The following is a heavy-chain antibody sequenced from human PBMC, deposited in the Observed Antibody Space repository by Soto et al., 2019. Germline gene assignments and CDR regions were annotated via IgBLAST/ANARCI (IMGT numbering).Heavy chain of an antibody. J-gene: IGHJ4*02. CDR1: GFTFSSYS. V-gene: IGHV3-21*01. CDR2: ISSSSSCI. CDR3: ARVRGGYFDWLSSFDY. Sequence: PGGSLRLSCAASGFTFSSYSMNWVRQAPGKGLEWVSSISSSSSCIYYADSVKGRFTISRDNAKNSLYLQMNSLRAEDTAVYYCARVRGGYFDWLSSFDYWGQGTLVTVSS. D-gene: IGHD3-9*01.